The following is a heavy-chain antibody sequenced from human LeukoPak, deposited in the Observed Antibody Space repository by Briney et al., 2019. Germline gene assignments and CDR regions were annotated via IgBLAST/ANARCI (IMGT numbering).Heavy chain of an antibody. CDR3: ASQGHHGKIVGTTLSYFYMDV. V-gene: IGHV4-39*07. CDR2: IHYSGRT. CDR1: GGSISSHNYF. J-gene: IGHJ6*03. D-gene: IGHD1-26*01. Sequence: SETLSLTCSVSGGSISSHNYFWGWIRQPPGGGLEWIGYIHYSGRTFYNPSLKSRVSISRDTSKNQFSLKLSSVTAADTAFYYCASQGHHGKIVGTTLSYFYMDVWGKGTTVTVSS.